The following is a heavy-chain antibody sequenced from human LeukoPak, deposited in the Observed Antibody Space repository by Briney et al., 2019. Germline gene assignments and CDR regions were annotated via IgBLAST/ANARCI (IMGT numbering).Heavy chain of an antibody. CDR3: AKYGGNSVY. CDR2: ISGGGDTT. D-gene: IGHD4-23*01. CDR1: GFSFSSYT. V-gene: IGHV3-23*01. J-gene: IGHJ4*02. Sequence: PGGSLRLSCSASGFSFSSYTMTWVRQAPGKGPEWVSIISGGGDTTFYTDSVKGRFTISRDNSKNTLYLQMNSLRVEDTAVYYCAKYGGNSVYWGQGTLVTVSS.